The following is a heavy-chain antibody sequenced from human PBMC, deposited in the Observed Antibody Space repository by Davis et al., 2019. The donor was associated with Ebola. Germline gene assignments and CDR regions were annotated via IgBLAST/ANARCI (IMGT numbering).Heavy chain of an antibody. CDR3: ARAGFNLIQGTKHYYFDY. J-gene: IGHJ4*02. Sequence: PGGSLRLSCAASGFTFSSFTMNWVRQAPGKGLEWVSSINGISSQIFFADSMKGRFTISRDNAKSPLYLQMSSLRAEDTAVYYCARAGFNLIQGTKHYYFDYWGQGTLVTVSS. V-gene: IGHV3-21*01. CDR2: INGISSQI. D-gene: IGHD1/OR15-1a*01. CDR1: GFTFSSFT.